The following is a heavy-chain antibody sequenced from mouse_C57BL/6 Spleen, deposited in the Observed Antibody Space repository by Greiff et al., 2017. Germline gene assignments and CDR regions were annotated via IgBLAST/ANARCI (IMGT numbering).Heavy chain of an antibody. CDR1: GFNIKDDY. J-gene: IGHJ3*01. D-gene: IGHD1-1*01. V-gene: IGHV14-4*01. CDR2: IDPENGDT. Sequence: EVQGVESGAELVRPGASVKLSCTASGFNIKDDYMHWVKQRPEQGLEWIGWIDPENGDTEYASKFQGKATITADTSSNTAYLQLSSLTSEDTAVYYCTTSQDYGTWFADWGQGTLVTVSA. CDR3: TTSQDYGTWFAD.